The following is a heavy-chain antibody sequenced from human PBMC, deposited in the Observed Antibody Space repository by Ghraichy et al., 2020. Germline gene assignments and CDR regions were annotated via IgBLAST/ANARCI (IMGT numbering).Heavy chain of an antibody. CDR2: INPNSGGT. CDR3: ARSGIAVAELYYYYGMDV. V-gene: IGHV1-2*04. CDR1: GYTFTGYY. J-gene: IGHJ6*02. D-gene: IGHD6-19*01. Sequence: ASVKVSCKASGYTFTGYYMHWVRQAPGQGLEWMGWINPNSGGTNYAQKFQGWVTMTRDTSISTAYMELSRLRSDDTAVYYCARSGIAVAELYYYYGMDVWGQGTTVTVSS.